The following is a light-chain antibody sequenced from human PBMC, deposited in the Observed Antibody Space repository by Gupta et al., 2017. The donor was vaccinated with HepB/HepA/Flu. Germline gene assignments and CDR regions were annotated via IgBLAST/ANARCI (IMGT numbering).Light chain of an antibody. CDR1: SSDVGGYNY. CDR2: DVS. CDR3: SSYTSSSTDYV. Sequence: SALTQPASAAGSPGQSITISCTGTSSDVGGYNYVSWYQQHPGKAPKLMIYDVSNRPSGVSNRFSGSKSGNTASLTISGLQAEDEADYYCSSYTSSSTDYVFGTGTKVTVL. V-gene: IGLV2-14*01. J-gene: IGLJ1*01.